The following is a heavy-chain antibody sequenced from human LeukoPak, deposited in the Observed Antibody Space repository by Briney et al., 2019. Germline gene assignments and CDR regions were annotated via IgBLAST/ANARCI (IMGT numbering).Heavy chain of an antibody. CDR3: AKDTPLSTYTSGWSSNSFDY. J-gene: IGHJ4*02. D-gene: IGHD6-19*01. Sequence: GGSLRLSCTVSGFTFSSFAMSWVRQAPGKGLEWVSTITGGSGAKYYADSVKGRFTISRDNSKDTLYLQMHSLRAEDTAVYFCAKDTPLSTYTSGWSSNSFDYWGQGTLVAVSS. CDR2: ITGGSGAK. CDR1: GFTFSSFA. V-gene: IGHV3-23*01.